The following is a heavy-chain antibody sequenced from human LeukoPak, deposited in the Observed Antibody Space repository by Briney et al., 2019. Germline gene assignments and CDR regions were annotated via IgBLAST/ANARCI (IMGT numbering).Heavy chain of an antibody. CDR1: GGSISSSSYY. CDR3: ARLRLQEMARDY. J-gene: IGHJ4*02. Sequence: SETLSLTCIVSGGSISSSSYYWGWTRQPPGKGLEWIGSFYYSGSTYYNPSLKSRVTISVDTSKNQFSLKLSSVTAADTAVFYCARLRLQEMARDYWGQGTLVTVSS. V-gene: IGHV4-39*01. D-gene: IGHD5-24*01. CDR2: FYYSGST.